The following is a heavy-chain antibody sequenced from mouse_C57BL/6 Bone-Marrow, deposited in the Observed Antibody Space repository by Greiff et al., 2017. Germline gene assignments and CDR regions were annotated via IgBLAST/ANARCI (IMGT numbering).Heavy chain of an antibody. D-gene: IGHD2-4*01. J-gene: IGHJ2*01. CDR2: IYPRSGNT. CDR3: ARSGNDYDENY. CDR1: GYTFTSYG. Sequence: LEESGAELARPGASVKLSCKASGYTFTSYGISWVKQRTGQGLEWIGEIYPRSGNTYYNEKFKGKATLTADKSSSTAYMELRSLTSEDSAVYVCARSGNDYDENYWGQGTTLTVSS. V-gene: IGHV1-81*01.